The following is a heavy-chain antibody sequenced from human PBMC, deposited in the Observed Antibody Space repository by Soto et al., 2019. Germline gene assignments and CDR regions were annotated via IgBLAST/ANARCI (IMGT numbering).Heavy chain of an antibody. J-gene: IGHJ6*02. D-gene: IGHD2-2*01. CDR2: IYYSGST. CDR1: GGSISSSSYY. CDR3: ARRAPFYCINTSCSNYYYYGLDV. Sequence: PSETLSLTCSVSGGSISSSSYYWGWIRQPPGKGLEWIGSIYYSGSTYYNPSLKSRVTISVDTSKNQFSLKLTSVTAADTAVYYCARRAPFYCINTSCSNYYYYGLDVWGQGTTVTASS. V-gene: IGHV4-39*01.